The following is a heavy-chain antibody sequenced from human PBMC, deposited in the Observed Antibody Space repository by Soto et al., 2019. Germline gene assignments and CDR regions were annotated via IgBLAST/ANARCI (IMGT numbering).Heavy chain of an antibody. D-gene: IGHD3-16*01. Sequence: GESLKISCKGSGDSFTSSSIGWVRQVPRKGLEWMGIIYPGDSDTRYSPSFQGQVTISADKSISTAYLQWSSLKASDTAMYYWARGPGEYYYGMAVWGQGTTVTVSS. J-gene: IGHJ6*02. CDR3: ARGPGEYYYGMAV. CDR1: GDSFTSSS. V-gene: IGHV5-51*01. CDR2: IYPGDSDT.